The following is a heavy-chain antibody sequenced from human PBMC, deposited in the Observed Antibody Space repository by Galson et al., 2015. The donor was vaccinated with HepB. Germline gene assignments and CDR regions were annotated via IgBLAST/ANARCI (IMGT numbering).Heavy chain of an antibody. V-gene: IGHV4-59*01. Sequence: TLSLTCTVSGGSISSYYWSWIRQPPGKGLEWIGYIFYSGSTNYNPSLKSRVTISVDTSKNQFSLKLSSVTAADTAVYYCARAREYGDLDYWGQGTLVTVSS. D-gene: IGHD4-17*01. CDR1: GGSISSYY. J-gene: IGHJ4*02. CDR2: IFYSGST. CDR3: ARAREYGDLDY.